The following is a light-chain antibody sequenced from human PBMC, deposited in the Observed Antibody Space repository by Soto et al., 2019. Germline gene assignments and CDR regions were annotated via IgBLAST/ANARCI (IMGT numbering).Light chain of an antibody. CDR3: QTWGTGIQV. J-gene: IGLJ1*01. Sequence: QPVLTQSPSASASLGASVTLTCTLSSGHSSYAIAWHQQQPEKGPRYLMKLNSDGSHSKGDVIPDRFSGSSSGAERYLTISSLQSEDEADYYCQTWGTGIQVFGTGTKVTVL. CDR2: LNSDGSH. V-gene: IGLV4-69*01. CDR1: SGHSSYA.